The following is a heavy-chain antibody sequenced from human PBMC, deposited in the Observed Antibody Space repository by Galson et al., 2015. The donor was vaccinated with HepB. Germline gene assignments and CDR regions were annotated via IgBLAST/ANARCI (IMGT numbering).Heavy chain of an antibody. V-gene: IGHV3-11*01. D-gene: IGHD2-8*01. CDR3: ARHVEYCSNGTCYFGMDV. CDR2: ISSGGTIT. J-gene: IGHJ6*02. CDR1: GFTSRDFY. Sequence: SLRLSCAASGFTSRDFYMSWVRQAPGKGLEYISYISSGGTITFYADSVKGRFTVSRDNAKKSVHLQVNRLTGDDTAVYYCARHVEYCSNGTCYFGMDVWGQGTTVTVSS.